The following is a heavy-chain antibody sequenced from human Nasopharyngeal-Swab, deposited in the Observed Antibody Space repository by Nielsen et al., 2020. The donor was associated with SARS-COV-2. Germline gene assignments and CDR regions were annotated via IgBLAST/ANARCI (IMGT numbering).Heavy chain of an antibody. D-gene: IGHD6-6*01. CDR2: IYYSGST. Sequence: WIRQPPGKGLEWIGYIYYSGSTNYNPSLKSRVTISVDTSKNQFSLKLSSVTAADTAVYYCARERIVARLPDRWFDPWGQGTLVTVSS. V-gene: IGHV4-59*01. J-gene: IGHJ5*02. CDR3: ARERIVARLPDRWFDP.